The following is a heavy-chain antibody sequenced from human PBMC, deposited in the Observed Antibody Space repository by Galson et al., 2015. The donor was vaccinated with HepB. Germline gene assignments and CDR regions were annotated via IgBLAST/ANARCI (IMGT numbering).Heavy chain of an antibody. CDR2: ISGSGGST. J-gene: IGHJ4*02. CDR3: AKDLLVVKDGFDY. CDR1: GFTFSSYA. V-gene: IGHV3-23*01. D-gene: IGHD3-3*02. Sequence: SLRLSCAASGFTFSSYAMSWVRQAPGKGLEWVSAISGSGGSTYYADSVKGRFTISRDNSKNTLYLQMNSLRAEDTAVYYCAKDLLVVKDGFDYWGQGTLVTVSS.